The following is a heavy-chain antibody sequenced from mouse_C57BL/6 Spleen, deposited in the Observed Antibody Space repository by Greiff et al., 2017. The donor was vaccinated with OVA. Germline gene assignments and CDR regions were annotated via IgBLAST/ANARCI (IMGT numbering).Heavy chain of an antibody. Sequence: VQLQQSGPELVKPGASVKISCKASGYTFTDYYMNWVKQSHGKSLEWIGDINPNNGGTSYNQKFKGKATLTVDKSSSTAYMELRSLTSEDSAVYYCARNDGYSGWFAYWGQGTLVTVSA. CDR2: INPNNGGT. J-gene: IGHJ3*01. CDR3: ARNDGYSGWFAY. V-gene: IGHV1-26*01. D-gene: IGHD2-3*01. CDR1: GYTFTDYY.